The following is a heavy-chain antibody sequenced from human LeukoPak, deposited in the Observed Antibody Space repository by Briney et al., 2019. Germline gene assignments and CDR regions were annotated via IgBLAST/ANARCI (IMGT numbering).Heavy chain of an antibody. CDR1: GFSFSDYD. D-gene: IGHD5-12*01. J-gene: IGHJ4*02. Sequence: PGGSLRLSCVASGFSFSDYDMYWVRQAAGRGLEWVSALGTNGDAYYLGSVRGRFTISRENVKNSLYLQMNSLGVEDTAVYYCATSGDRGYGIDYWGQGTLVAVSS. CDR2: LGTNGDA. CDR3: ATSGDRGYGIDY. V-gene: IGHV3-13*01.